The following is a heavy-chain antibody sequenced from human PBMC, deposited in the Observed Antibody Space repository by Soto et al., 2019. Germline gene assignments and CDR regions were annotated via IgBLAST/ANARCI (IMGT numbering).Heavy chain of an antibody. J-gene: IGHJ4*02. CDR3: ARGLYGYYAFDH. CDR1: GASIRSSGYY. D-gene: IGHD4-17*01. Sequence: SDTLSLTCAVSGASIRSSGYYWSWIRQPPGKGLEWIGYLYFSGSNFYNPSLKSRVTISEDTSNNHFSLKLSSVTAADTAVYYCARGLYGYYAFDHWGQGALVNVSS. V-gene: IGHV4-30-4*02. CDR2: LYFSGSN.